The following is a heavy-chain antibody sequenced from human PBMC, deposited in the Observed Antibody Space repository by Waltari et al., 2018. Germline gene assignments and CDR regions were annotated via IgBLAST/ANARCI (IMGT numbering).Heavy chain of an antibody. J-gene: IGHJ4*02. CDR2: ISSHSSNI. V-gene: IGHV3-11*01. CDR3: ARGRFSSGSDY. Sequence: QVQLEESGGGLVKPGGSLRLSCAASAFPFSDFHMTWIRQAAGKGLEWVSYISSHSSNIYYADSVKGRFTVSRDNAKNFLYLQMNSLRADDTARYYCARGRFSSGSDYWGQGTQVTVSS. CDR1: AFPFSDFH. D-gene: IGHD6-19*01.